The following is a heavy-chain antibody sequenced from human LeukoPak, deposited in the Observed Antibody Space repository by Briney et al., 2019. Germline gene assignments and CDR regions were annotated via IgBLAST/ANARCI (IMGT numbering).Heavy chain of an antibody. CDR2: TYYRSKWHF. CDR3: ARERALVRGARNDLDY. Sequence: SQTLSLTCAITGDSVSSNNATWNWIRQSPSRGLEWVGRTYYRSKWHFDYAVSVKSRATVNPDTSKNQFSLQLNSVTPEDTAVYYCARERALVRGARNDLDYWGQGTLVTVSS. J-gene: IGHJ4*02. D-gene: IGHD3-10*01. V-gene: IGHV6-1*01. CDR1: GDSVSSNNAT.